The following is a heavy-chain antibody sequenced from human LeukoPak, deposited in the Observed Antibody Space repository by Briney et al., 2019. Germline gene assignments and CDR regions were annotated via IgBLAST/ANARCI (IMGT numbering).Heavy chain of an antibody. D-gene: IGHD3-10*01. J-gene: IGHJ4*02. CDR2: INPSGGST. V-gene: IGHV1-46*01. Sequence: ASVKVSCKASGYTFTGYYMHWVRQAPGQGLEWMGIINPSGGSTSYAQKFQGRVTMTRDTSTSTVYMELSSLRSEDTAVYYCARDQRGRWFGELLYRFDYWGQGTLVTVSS. CDR1: GYTFTGYY. CDR3: ARDQRGRWFGELLYRFDY.